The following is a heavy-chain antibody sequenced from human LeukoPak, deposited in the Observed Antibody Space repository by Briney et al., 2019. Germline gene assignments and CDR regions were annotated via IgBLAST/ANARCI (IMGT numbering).Heavy chain of an antibody. J-gene: IGHJ6*02. CDR3: AGNYDFWSGYYYGMDV. Sequence: GGSLRLSCAASGFTFSSYSMNWVRQAPGKGLEWVSSIRSSSSYIYYADSVKGRFTISRDNAKNSLYLQMNSLRAEDTAVYYCAGNYDFWSGYYYGMDVWGQGTTVTVSS. CDR2: IRSSSSYI. CDR1: GFTFSSYS. V-gene: IGHV3-21*01. D-gene: IGHD3-3*01.